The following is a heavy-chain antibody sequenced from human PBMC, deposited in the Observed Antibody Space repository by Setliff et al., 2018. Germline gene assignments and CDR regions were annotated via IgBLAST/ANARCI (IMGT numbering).Heavy chain of an antibody. V-gene: IGHV4-39*01. D-gene: IGHD3-22*01. CDR3: ARRDSTGYYGYSLDF. Sequence: PSETLSLTCTVSGGSLSGSLRGYAVFWGWIRQSPGKELEWIGSAYYSGDSYYNPSRKSRVTMSVDTSRNQFSLKLASVTAADTAVYYCARRDSTGYYGYSLDFWGQGTLVTVSS. CDR1: GGSLSGSLRGYAVF. CDR2: AYYSGDS. J-gene: IGHJ4*02.